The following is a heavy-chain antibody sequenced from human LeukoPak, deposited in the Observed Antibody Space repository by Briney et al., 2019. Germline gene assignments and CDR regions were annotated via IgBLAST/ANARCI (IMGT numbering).Heavy chain of an antibody. D-gene: IGHD6-19*01. CDR2: TSNSGST. J-gene: IGHJ6*03. Sequence: SETLSLTCTVSGGSISSYYWSWIRQTPGKGLEWIGYTSNSGSTNYNPSLKSRVTISVDTSKNQFSLKLSSVTAADTAVYYCARLCAGSGWSYKYYYYMDVWGKGTTVTISS. CDR1: GGSISSYY. CDR3: ARLCAGSGWSYKYYYYMDV. V-gene: IGHV4-59*12.